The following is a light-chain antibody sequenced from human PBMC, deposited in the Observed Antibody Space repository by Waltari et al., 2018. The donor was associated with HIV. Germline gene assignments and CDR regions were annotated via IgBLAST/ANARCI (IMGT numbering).Light chain of an antibody. CDR3: AVWDDSLDGQPV. CDR2: SDD. Sequence: QSVLTQPASASGNPGQRVTISCSGSRSNIGTNTVSWYQQLPATAPKLLIFSDDPRPSGVPDRCSGSKSGTSASLAISGLQFEEEAVYFWAVWDDSLDGQPVFGGGTLLTV. J-gene: IGLJ7*01. CDR1: RSNIGTNT. V-gene: IGLV1-44*01.